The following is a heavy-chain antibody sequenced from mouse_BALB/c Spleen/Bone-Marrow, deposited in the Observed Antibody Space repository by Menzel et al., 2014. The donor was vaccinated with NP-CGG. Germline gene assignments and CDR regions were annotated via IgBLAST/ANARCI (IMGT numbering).Heavy chain of an antibody. CDR2: ILPGSDST. Sequence: QVQLKESGAELMKPGASVKISCKATGYTFSSYWIEWVKQRPGHGLEWIGEILPGSDSTNYNEKFKGKATFTADTSSNTAYMQLSSLTSEDSAVYYCASWGCDGYFYAMDYWGQGTSVTVSS. J-gene: IGHJ4*01. V-gene: IGHV1-9*01. D-gene: IGHD2-3*01. CDR3: ASWGCDGYFYAMDY. CDR1: GYTFSSYW.